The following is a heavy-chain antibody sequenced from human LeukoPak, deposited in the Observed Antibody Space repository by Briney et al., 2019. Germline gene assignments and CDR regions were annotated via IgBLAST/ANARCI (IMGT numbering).Heavy chain of an antibody. CDR2: ITINGGRT. D-gene: IGHD5-12*01. CDR3: AKDLDSRTYTGHPVDY. V-gene: IGHV3-23*01. Sequence: PGGSLRLSCAASGFNFSSYAMSWVRQAPGKGLEWVSSITINGGRTYYADSVKGRFTISRDNSKNTLDLQMNSLRAEDTAVYYCAKDLDSRTYTGHPVDYWGQGTLVTVSS. CDR1: GFNFSSYA. J-gene: IGHJ4*02.